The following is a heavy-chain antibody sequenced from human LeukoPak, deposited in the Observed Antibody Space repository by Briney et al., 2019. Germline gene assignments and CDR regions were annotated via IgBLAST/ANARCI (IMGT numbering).Heavy chain of an antibody. Sequence: SGGSLRLSCAASGFTFSSYAMHWVRQAPGKGLEWVAVISYDGSNKYYADSVKGRFTISRDNSKNTLYLQMNSLRAEDTAVYYCARGMTTFGGVIVGAFDIWGQGTMVTVSS. CDR1: GFTFSSYA. CDR3: ARGMTTFGGVIVGAFDI. J-gene: IGHJ3*02. CDR2: ISYDGSNK. D-gene: IGHD3-16*02. V-gene: IGHV3-30*04.